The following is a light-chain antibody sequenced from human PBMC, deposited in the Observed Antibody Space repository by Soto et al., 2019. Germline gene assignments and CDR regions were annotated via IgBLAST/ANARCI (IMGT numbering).Light chain of an antibody. J-gene: IGKJ5*01. CDR3: QQYNNWPTIT. CDR2: GAS. Sequence: EIVMTQSPATLSVSPGERATLSCRGSQSDRSNLAWYQQTPGQAPRLLXYGASTRANGIPDRFSGSGSGTEFTLTISSLQSQDFAVYYCQQYNNWPTITFGQGTRLEIK. V-gene: IGKV3-15*01. CDR1: QSDRSN.